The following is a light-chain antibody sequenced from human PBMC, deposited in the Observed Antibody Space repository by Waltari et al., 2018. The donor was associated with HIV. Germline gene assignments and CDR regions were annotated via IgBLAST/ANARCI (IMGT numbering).Light chain of an antibody. J-gene: IGLJ1*01. Sequence: QSALTQPASVSGSPGQSITISCTGTSGEVWSYNLVAWYQQHPGKAPKLMIYEVSKRPSGVSNRFSGSKSGNTASLTISGLQAEDEADYYCCSYAGSVNYVFGTGTKVTVL. CDR2: EVS. CDR1: SGEVWSYNL. V-gene: IGLV2-23*02. CDR3: CSYAGSVNYV.